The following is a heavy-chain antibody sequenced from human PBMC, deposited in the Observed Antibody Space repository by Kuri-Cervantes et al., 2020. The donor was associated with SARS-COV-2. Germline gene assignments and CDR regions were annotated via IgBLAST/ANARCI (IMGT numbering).Heavy chain of an antibody. J-gene: IGHJ6*02. D-gene: IGHD6-13*01. CDR3: ARAPGYQYFYYGMDV. V-gene: IGHV3-21*01. CDR1: GFTFSSYS. CDR2: ISSSSSYI. Sequence: GGSLRLSCAASGFTFSSYSMNWVRQAPGKGLEWVSSISSSSSYIYYADSVKGRFTISRDNAKNSLYLQMNSLRAEDTAVYYCARAPGYQYFYYGMDVWGQGTAVTVSS.